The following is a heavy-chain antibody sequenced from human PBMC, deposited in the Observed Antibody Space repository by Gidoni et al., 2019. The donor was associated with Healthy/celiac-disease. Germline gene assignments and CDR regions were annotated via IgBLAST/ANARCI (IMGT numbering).Heavy chain of an antibody. D-gene: IGHD6-19*01. Sequence: EVQLLASGGGLVQPGGSLRLHCAASGSTFSSYDMRWVRQAPGKGLEWVSAISGSVGSTYYADSVKGRFTISRDNSKNTLYLQMNSLRAEDTAVYYCAKGGEQWPDRAFDIWGQGTMVTVSS. V-gene: IGHV3-23*01. CDR3: AKGGEQWPDRAFDI. CDR2: ISGSVGST. CDR1: GSTFSSYD. J-gene: IGHJ3*02.